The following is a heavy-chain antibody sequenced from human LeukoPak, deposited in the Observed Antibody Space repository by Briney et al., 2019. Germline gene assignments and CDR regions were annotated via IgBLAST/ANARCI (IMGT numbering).Heavy chain of an antibody. CDR1: GFTFSSYA. CDR3: ASRRVYCSGGSCSTYYYYYGMDV. D-gene: IGHD2-15*01. CDR2: ISGSGGST. J-gene: IGHJ6*02. Sequence: GGSLRLSCAASGFTFSSYAMSWVRQAPGKGLEWVSAISGSGGSTYYADSVKGRFTISGDNSKNTLYLQMNSLRAEDTAVYYCASRRVYCSGGSCSTYYYYYGMDVWGQGTTVTVSS. V-gene: IGHV3-23*01.